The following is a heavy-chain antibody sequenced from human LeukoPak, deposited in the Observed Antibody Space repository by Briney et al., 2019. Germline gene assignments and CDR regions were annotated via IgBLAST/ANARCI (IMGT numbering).Heavy chain of an antibody. CDR2: MYFTGSG. CDR3: ARFSTTPGGYTYGRGVFDF. D-gene: IGHD5-18*01. J-gene: IGHJ4*02. Sequence: SQTLSLTCTVSGGSISSGNYYWSWIRQPPGKGLEWIGRMYFTGSGNYNPSLKSRVTISIDTSKNQFSLRLTSVTAADTAVYYCARFSTTPGGYTYGRGVFDFWGKGTLVIVSS. V-gene: IGHV4-61*02. CDR1: GGSISSGNYY.